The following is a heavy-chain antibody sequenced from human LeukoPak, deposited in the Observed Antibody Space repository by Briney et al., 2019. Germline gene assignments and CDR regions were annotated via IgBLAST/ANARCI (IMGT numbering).Heavy chain of an antibody. J-gene: IGHJ5*02. CDR3: AKDGVGGYYYGSGSYS. Sequence: PGGSLRLSCAASGFTFSSYAMSWVRQAPGKGLEWASAISGSGGSTYYADSVKGRFTISRDNSKNTLYLQMNSLRAEDTAVYYCAKDGVGGYYYGSGSYSWGQGTLVTVSS. CDR1: GFTFSSYA. D-gene: IGHD3-10*01. CDR2: ISGSGGST. V-gene: IGHV3-23*01.